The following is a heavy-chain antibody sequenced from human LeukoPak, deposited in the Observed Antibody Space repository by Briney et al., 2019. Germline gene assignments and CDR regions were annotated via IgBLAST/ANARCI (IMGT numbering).Heavy chain of an antibody. D-gene: IGHD5-12*01. V-gene: IGHV1-46*01. CDR2: INPSGGST. Sequence: ASVKVSCKASGYTFTSYYMHWVRQAPGQGLEWMGIINPSGGSTSYAQKFQGRVTMTRDTSTSTVYMELSSLRSEDTAVYYCAREMVATNDPDYYYYYGMDVWGKGTTDTVSS. CDR3: AREMVATNDPDYYYYYGMDV. CDR1: GYTFTSYY. J-gene: IGHJ6*04.